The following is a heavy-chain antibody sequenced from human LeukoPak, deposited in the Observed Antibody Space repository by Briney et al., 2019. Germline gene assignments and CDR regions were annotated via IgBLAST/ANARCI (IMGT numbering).Heavy chain of an antibody. CDR1: GFTFSCYS. D-gene: IGHD6-19*01. V-gene: IGHV3-21*06. CDR2: ISSSSSYI. J-gene: IGHJ1*01. CDR3: ARVYGSGWAAEYFQH. Sequence: GGSLRLSCAAPGFTFSCYSMNWVRQALGKGLEWVSSISSSSSYIYYADSVKGRFTISRDNAKNSLYLQMNSLRAEDTAVYYCARVYGSGWAAEYFQHWGQGTLVTVSS.